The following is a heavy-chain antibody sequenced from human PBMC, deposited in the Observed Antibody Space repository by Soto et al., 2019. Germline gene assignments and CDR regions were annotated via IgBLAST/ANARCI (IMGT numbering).Heavy chain of an antibody. V-gene: IGHV4-39*01. D-gene: IGHD5-12*01. CDR1: GGSISSSSYY. CDR3: ARRSGYDYAHDY. Sequence: SETLSLTCTVSGGSISSSSYYWGWIRQPPGKGLEWIGSIYYSGSTYYNPSLKSRVTISVDTSKNQFSLKLSSVTAADTAVYYCARRSGYDYAHDYWGQGTLVTVSS. J-gene: IGHJ4*02. CDR2: IYYSGST.